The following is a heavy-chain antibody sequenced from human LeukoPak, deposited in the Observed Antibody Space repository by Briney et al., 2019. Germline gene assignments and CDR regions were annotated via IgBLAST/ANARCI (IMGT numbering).Heavy chain of an antibody. D-gene: IGHD2-15*01. J-gene: IGHJ3*02. CDR3: ARGAVSRDCSGGSCYHLDI. V-gene: IGHV1-8*01. Sequence: ASVKVSCRASGYTFTSDINWVRQATGQGLEWMGWMNPKSGNTGYAQKFQGRVTMTRDISITTANLEVNSLKSEDAAVYFCARGAVSRDCSGGSCYHLDIWGQGTMVTVSS. CDR1: GYTFTSD. CDR2: MNPKSGNT.